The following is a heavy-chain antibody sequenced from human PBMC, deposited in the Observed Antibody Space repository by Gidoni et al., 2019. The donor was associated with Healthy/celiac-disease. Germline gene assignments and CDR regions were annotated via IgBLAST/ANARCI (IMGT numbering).Heavy chain of an antibody. D-gene: IGHD3-10*01. V-gene: IGHV5-51*03. CDR3: ARLKGSGSSSPFDY. CDR1: VYSFTSYW. Sequence: EAQLVQSGAEVKNLAESLKITCKGSVYSFTSYWIGWVRQMPGKGLKWMGIIYSGDSDTRYSPSVQGQVTISADKSISTAYLQWSSLKASDTAMYYCARLKGSGSSSPFDYWGQGTLVTVSS. J-gene: IGHJ4*02. CDR2: IYSGDSDT.